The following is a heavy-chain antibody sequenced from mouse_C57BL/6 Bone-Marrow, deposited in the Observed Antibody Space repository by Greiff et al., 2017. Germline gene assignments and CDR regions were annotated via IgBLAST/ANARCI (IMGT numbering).Heavy chain of an antibody. V-gene: IGHV1-69*01. CDR2: IDPSDSYT. CDR3: ARYSSGYYAIDY. Sequence: QVQLQQPGAELVMPGASVKLSCKASGYTFTSYWMHWVKQRPGQGLEWIGEIDPSDSYTNYNQKFKGKSTLTVDKSSSTAYMQLSSLTSEDSAVYYCARYSSGYYAIDYWGQGTAVTVSS. D-gene: IGHD3-2*02. CDR1: GYTFTSYW. J-gene: IGHJ4*01.